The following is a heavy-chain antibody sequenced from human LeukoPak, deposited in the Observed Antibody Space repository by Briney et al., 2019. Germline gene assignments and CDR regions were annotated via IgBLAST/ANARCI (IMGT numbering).Heavy chain of an antibody. CDR3: ARELRGYSYVIDY. J-gene: IGHJ4*02. CDR2: INHSGST. Sequence: SETLSLTCGVSGGSISNTNWWSWVRQPPGKGLERIGEINHSGSTNYNPSLKSRVTISVDTSKNQFSLKLGSVTAADTAVYYCARELRGYSYVIDYWGQGTLVTVSS. D-gene: IGHD5-18*01. CDR1: GGSISNTNW. V-gene: IGHV4-4*02.